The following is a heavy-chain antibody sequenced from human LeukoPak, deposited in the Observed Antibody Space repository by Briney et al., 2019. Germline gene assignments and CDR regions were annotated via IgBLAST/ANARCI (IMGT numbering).Heavy chain of an antibody. D-gene: IGHD3-22*01. Sequence: SETLSLTCTVSGGSISSYYWSWLRQPPGRGLEWIGFIYYSGITDYNPSLKSRVTISVDTSKNQFSLKLTSVTAADTAVYYCARLRALSYYDSSGDLYYFEYWGQGTLVTVSS. J-gene: IGHJ4*02. CDR2: IYYSGIT. CDR1: GGSISSYY. CDR3: ARLRALSYYDSSGDLYYFEY. V-gene: IGHV4-59*01.